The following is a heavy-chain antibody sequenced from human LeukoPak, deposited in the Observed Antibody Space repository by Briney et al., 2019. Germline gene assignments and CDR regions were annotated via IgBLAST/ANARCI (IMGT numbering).Heavy chain of an antibody. V-gene: IGHV3-7*01. CDR3: ARGGGYAWDY. CDR1: GFTFSSYW. CDR2: IKQDGSEK. D-gene: IGHD5-12*01. J-gene: IGHJ4*02. Sequence: SGGSLRLSCAASGFTFSSYWMNWVRQAPGKGLEWVANIKQDGSEKYYVDSVKGRFTISRDNARNSLYLQMNSLRADDTAVYYCARGGGYAWDYWGQGTLVTVPS.